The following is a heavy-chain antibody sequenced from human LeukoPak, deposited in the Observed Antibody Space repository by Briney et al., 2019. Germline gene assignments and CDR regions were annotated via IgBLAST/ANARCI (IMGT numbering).Heavy chain of an antibody. CDR1: GFTFDDYG. CDR3: AKERGIVVVPAAEFDY. Sequence: SGGSLRLSCTASGFTFDDYGMSWVRQAPGKGLEWVSGINWNGGNTGYADFVKGRFTISRDNSKNTLYLQMNSLRAEDTAVYYCAKERGIVVVPAAEFDYWGQGTLVTVSS. D-gene: IGHD2-2*01. CDR2: INWNGGNT. J-gene: IGHJ4*02. V-gene: IGHV3-20*04.